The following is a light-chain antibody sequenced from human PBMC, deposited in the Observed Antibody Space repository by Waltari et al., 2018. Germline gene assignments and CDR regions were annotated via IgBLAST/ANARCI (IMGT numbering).Light chain of an antibody. V-gene: IGKV3-15*01. J-gene: IGKJ2*01. CDR2: GAS. CDR1: QSISRN. Sequence: ETLMTQSPATLSVSPGERATLSCRASQSISRNLAWYQQKPGQAPKLLIYGASTRAAGVPIRFSGSGSGTEFTLTINSLQSEDFAVYYCQQFNDWPPYTFGQGTKLELK. CDR3: QQFNDWPPYT.